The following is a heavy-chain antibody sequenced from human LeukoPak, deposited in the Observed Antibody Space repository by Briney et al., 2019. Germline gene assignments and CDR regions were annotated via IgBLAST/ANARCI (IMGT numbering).Heavy chain of an antibody. CDR1: GFTFSSYA. CDR3: AKDSSSSGYYTGYFQH. CDR2: ISGSGDST. V-gene: IGHV3-23*01. J-gene: IGHJ1*01. D-gene: IGHD3-22*01. Sequence: GGSLRLSCAASGFTFSSYAMSWVRQAPGKGLEWVSVISGSGDSTYYADSVKGRFTISRDNSKNTLYLQMNSLRAEDTAVYYCAKDSSSSGYYTGYFQHWGQGTLVTVSS.